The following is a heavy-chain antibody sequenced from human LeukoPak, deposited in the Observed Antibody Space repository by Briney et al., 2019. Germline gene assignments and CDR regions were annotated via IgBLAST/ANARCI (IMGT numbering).Heavy chain of an antibody. V-gene: IGHV1-69*05. Sequence: SVKVSCKASGGTFSSYAISWVRQAPGQGLEWMGGIIPIFGTTNYAQKFQGRVTITTDESTSTSYMELSSLRSEDTAVYYCARGVVARSSWFDPWGQGTLVTVSS. J-gene: IGHJ5*02. D-gene: IGHD2-15*01. CDR2: IIPIFGTT. CDR3: ARGVVARSSWFDP. CDR1: GGTFSSYA.